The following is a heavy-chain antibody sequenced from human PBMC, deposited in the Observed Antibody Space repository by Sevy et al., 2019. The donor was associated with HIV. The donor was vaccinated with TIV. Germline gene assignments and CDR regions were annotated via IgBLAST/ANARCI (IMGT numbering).Heavy chain of an antibody. CDR1: GYTFTSYW. CDR2: IYPGYSDT. Sequence: GESLKISCKGSGYTFTSYWIGWVRQMPGKGLEWMGIIYPGYSDTRYSPSFQGQVTISADKSISIGYLQWSTLKASDTAIYYCARPTTVGDGFDIWGHGTVVTVSS. V-gene: IGHV5-51*01. D-gene: IGHD4-17*01. J-gene: IGHJ3*02. CDR3: ARPTTVGDGFDI.